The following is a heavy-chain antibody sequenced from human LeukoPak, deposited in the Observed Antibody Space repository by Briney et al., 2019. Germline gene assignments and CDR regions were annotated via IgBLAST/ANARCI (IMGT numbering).Heavy chain of an antibody. CDR3: VKLWFGDLSRGQAKFDY. V-gene: IGHV3-23*01. D-gene: IGHD3-16*01. Sequence: PGGSLRLSCAASGSTMSYYVIDWVRQAPGKGLEWVSTISDSGGHTYYADSVKGRFTISRDNSNKMIFLQMDSLRAAEYAVSYCVKLWFGDLSRGQAKFDYWGQGTLVTVSA. CDR1: GSTMSYYV. J-gene: IGHJ4*02. CDR2: ISDSGGHT.